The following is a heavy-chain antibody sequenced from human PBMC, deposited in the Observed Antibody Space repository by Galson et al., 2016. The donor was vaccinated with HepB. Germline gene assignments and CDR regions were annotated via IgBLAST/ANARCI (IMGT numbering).Heavy chain of an antibody. CDR3: VRGGEYSWSF. J-gene: IGHJ4*02. CDR1: GGSSISDAW. V-gene: IGHV4-4*02. Sequence: SETLSLTCVVSGGSSISDAWWSWVRQPPGNGLEWLGEMFHTGSIHYNPSLESRVFMSLANFKDKFSLKLTSVTAADTAIYFCVRGGEYSWSFWGRGILVTVSS. D-gene: IGHD1-26*01. CDR2: MFHTGSI.